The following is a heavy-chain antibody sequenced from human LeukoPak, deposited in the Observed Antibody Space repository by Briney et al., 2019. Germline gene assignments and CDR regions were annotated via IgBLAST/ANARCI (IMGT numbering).Heavy chain of an antibody. CDR3: ARESSGSYYRGAFDI. Sequence: GGSLRLYCAASGFAVSSNYMSWVRQAPGKGLEWVSVIYSGGSTYYADSVKGRFTISRDNSKDTLYLQMNSLRAEDTAVYYCARESSGSYYRGAFDIWGQGTMVTVSS. D-gene: IGHD1-26*01. CDR2: IYSGGST. CDR1: GFAVSSNY. V-gene: IGHV3-66*01. J-gene: IGHJ3*02.